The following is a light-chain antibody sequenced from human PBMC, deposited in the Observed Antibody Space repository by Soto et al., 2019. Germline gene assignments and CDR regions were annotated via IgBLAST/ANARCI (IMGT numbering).Light chain of an antibody. V-gene: IGLV3-1*01. CDR3: QAWDSSTAV. J-gene: IGLJ1*01. Sequence: SYELTQPPSVSVSPGQTASITCSGDKLGGRFVCWYQQKPGQSPVLVMYEDTKRPSGIPERFSGSNSGNTAILTISGTLAMDEADSYCQAWDSSTAVFGTGTKVTVL. CDR1: KLGGRF. CDR2: EDT.